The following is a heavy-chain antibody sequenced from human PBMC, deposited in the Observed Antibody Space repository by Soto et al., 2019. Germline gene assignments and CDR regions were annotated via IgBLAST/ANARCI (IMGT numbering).Heavy chain of an antibody. Sequence: QVQLQESGPGLVKPSETLSLTCTVSGGSVSSGSYYWSWIRQPPGKGLEWIGYIYYSGSTNYNPSLKSRVTISVDTSTNQFSLKLCSVTAADTAVYYCARVSSWYWAGMDVWGQGTTVTVSS. CDR3: ARVSSWYWAGMDV. V-gene: IGHV4-61*01. D-gene: IGHD6-13*01. CDR2: IYYSGST. J-gene: IGHJ6*02. CDR1: GGSVSSGSYY.